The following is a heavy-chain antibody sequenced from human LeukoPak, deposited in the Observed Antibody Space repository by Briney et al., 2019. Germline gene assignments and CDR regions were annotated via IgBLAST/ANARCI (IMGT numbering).Heavy chain of an antibody. V-gene: IGHV1-69*04. CDR2: IIPIFGIA. CDR1: GGTFSSYA. Sequence: ASVKVSCKASGGTFSSYAISWVRQAPGQGLEWMGRIIPIFGIANYAQKFQGRVTITADKSTSTAYMELSSLRSEDTAVYYCARDGRVTGDYYSMDVWGQGTTVTVSS. CDR3: ARDGRVTGDYYSMDV. J-gene: IGHJ6*02. D-gene: IGHD4-23*01.